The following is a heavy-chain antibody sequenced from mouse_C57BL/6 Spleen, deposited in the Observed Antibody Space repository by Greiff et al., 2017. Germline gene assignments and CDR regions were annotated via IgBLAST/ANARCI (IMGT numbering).Heavy chain of an antibody. CDR1: GYSFTDYN. D-gene: IGHD1-1*01. J-gene: IGHJ1*03. CDR2: INTNYGST. V-gene: IGHV1-39*01. Sequence: EVQLQQSGPELVKPGASVKISCKASGYSFTDYNMNWVKPSNGKSLEWIGVINTNYGSTSYNQKFKGKATFTVDQSSSTDYMQLNSLTSEDSAVYYCATHSYGSRGYFDVWGTGTTVTVSS. CDR3: ATHSYGSRGYFDV.